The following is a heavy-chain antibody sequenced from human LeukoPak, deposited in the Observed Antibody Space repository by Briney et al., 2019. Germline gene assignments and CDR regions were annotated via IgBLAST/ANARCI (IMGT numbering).Heavy chain of an antibody. V-gene: IGHV4-34*01. CDR3: ARVAIRFVPEFFDY. J-gene: IGHJ4*02. CDR1: SGSFSGYY. CDR2: INHSGST. Sequence: SETLSLTCAVYSGSFSGYYWSWIRQPPGKGLEWIGEINHSGSTNYNPSLKSRVTISVDTSKNQFSLKLSSVTAADTAVYYCARVAIRFVPEFFDYWGQGTLVTVSS. D-gene: IGHD2-21*01.